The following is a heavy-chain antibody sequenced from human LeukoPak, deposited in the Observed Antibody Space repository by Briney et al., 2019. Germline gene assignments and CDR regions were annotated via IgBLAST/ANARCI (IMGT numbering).Heavy chain of an antibody. V-gene: IGHV3-23*01. CDR2: ISGSGGST. CDR3: ARDAGGDYYYYYGMDV. D-gene: IGHD2-21*02. J-gene: IGHJ6*02. CDR1: GFTFSNYA. Sequence: GGSLRLSCAASGFTFSNYAMSWVRQAPGKGLEWVSAISGSGGSTYYADSVKGRFTISRDNAKNSLYLQMNSLRAEDTAVYYCARDAGGDYYYYYGMDVWGQGTTVTVSS.